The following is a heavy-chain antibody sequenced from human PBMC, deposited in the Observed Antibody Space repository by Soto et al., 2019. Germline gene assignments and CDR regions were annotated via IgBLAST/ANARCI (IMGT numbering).Heavy chain of an antibody. CDR1: GFTFSSYG. CDR2: ISYDGSNK. CDR3: AKDSSGWGYYYYYYGMDV. V-gene: IGHV3-30*18. Sequence: GGSLRLSCAASGFTFSSYGMHWVRQAPGKGLEWVAVISYDGSNKYYADSVKGRFTISRDNSKNTLYLQMNSLRAEDTAVYYCAKDSSGWGYYYYYYGMDVWGQGTTVTVSS. J-gene: IGHJ6*02. D-gene: IGHD6-19*01.